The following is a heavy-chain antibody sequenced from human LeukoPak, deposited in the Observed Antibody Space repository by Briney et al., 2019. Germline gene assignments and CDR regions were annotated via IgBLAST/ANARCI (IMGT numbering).Heavy chain of an antibody. D-gene: IGHD5-18*01. J-gene: IGHJ4*02. CDR3: ARGYSYGYSAPGY. V-gene: IGHV3-30*04. Sequence: GGSLRLSCAASGFTFSSYAMHWVRQAPGKGLEWVAVISYDGSNKYYADSVKGRFTISRDNSKNTLYLQMNSLGAEDTAVYYCARGYSYGYSAPGYWGQGTLVTVSS. CDR1: GFTFSSYA. CDR2: ISYDGSNK.